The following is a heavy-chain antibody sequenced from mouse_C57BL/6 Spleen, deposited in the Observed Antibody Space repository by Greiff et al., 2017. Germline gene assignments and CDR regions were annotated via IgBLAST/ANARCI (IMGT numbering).Heavy chain of an antibody. J-gene: IGHJ2*01. CDR2: INPSTGGT. D-gene: IGHD1-1*01. CDR1: GYSFTGYY. Sequence: VQLQQSGPELVKPGASVKISCKASGYSFTGYYMNWVKQSPEKSLEWIGEINPSTGGTTYNQKFKAKATLTVDKSSSTAYMQLKSLTSEDSAVYYCAREGSTVVANDFDYWGQGTTLTVSS. V-gene: IGHV1-42*01. CDR3: AREGSTVVANDFDY.